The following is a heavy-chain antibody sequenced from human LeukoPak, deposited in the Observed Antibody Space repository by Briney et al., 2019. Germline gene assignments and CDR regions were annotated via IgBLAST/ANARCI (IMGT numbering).Heavy chain of an antibody. CDR1: GFIVSSSY. CDR3: ARDSAFSSYSH. CDR2: IYSDRRT. D-gene: IGHD2-15*01. V-gene: IGHV3-53*01. J-gene: IGHJ1*01. Sequence: GGSLRLSCTASGFIVSSSYMSWVRQAPGKGPEWVSIIYSDRRTYYAESVKGRFTIPRDDSQNMVFLQMDSLRTEDTARYYCARDSAFSSYSHWGQGALVTVSS.